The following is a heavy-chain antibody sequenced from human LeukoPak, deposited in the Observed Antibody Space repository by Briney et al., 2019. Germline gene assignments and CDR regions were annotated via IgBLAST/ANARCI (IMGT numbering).Heavy chain of an antibody. CDR1: GYTFTGYY. J-gene: IGHJ4*02. V-gene: IGHV1-2*02. Sequence: ASVKVPCKASGYTFTGYYIHWMRQAPGQGLEWMGWINPNSGATYYAQMFQGRVTMTRDTSISTAYMELSSLRSDDTAVYYCARDGERRTPAAAGNGEVNYWGQGTLVTVSS. CDR3: ARDGERRTPAAAGNGEVNY. D-gene: IGHD6-13*01. CDR2: INPNSGAT.